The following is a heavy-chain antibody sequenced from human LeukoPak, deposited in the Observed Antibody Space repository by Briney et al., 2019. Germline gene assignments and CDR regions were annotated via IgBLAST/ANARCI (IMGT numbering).Heavy chain of an antibody. Sequence: GGSLRLSCAASGFTFSSYSMNWVRQAPGKGLEWVSSISSSSSYIYYADSVKGRFTISRDNAKNSLYLQMNSLRAEDTAVYYCARDGDSSGYPRFDYWGQGTLVTVSS. D-gene: IGHD3-22*01. V-gene: IGHV3-21*01. CDR1: GFTFSSYS. CDR3: ARDGDSSGYPRFDY. CDR2: ISSSSSYI. J-gene: IGHJ4*02.